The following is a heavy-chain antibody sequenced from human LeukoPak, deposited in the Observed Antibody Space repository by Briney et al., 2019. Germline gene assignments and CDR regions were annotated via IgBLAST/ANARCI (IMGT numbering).Heavy chain of an antibody. Sequence: PSETLSLTCTVSGGSISSYYWSWIRQPPGKGLEWIGYIYYSGSTNYNPSLKSRVTMSVDTSKNQFSLKLSSVTAADTAVYYCARDLGVGDTAMAQVNWFDPWGQGTLVTVSS. CDR2: IYYSGST. D-gene: IGHD5-18*01. V-gene: IGHV4-59*12. CDR3: ARDLGVGDTAMAQVNWFDP. CDR1: GGSISSYY. J-gene: IGHJ5*02.